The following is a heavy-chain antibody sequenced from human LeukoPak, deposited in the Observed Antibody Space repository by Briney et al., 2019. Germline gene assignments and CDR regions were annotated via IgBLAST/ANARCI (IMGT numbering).Heavy chain of an antibody. V-gene: IGHV3-9*01. CDR3: TKDSVAMVTTSDY. CDR2: ISWNSGII. Sequence: QPGRSLRLSCAASGFTFHDYAMHWVRQAPGKGLEWVSGISWNSGIIGYADSVKGRFTTSRDNAKNSPYLQMNSLRPEDTALYYCTKDSVAMVTTSDYWGQGTLVTVSS. D-gene: IGHD5-18*01. J-gene: IGHJ4*02. CDR1: GFTFHDYA.